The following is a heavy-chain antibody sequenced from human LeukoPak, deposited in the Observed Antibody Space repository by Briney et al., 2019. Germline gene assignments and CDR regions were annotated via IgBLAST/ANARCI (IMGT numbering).Heavy chain of an antibody. Sequence: SETLSLTCTLSGGSISSYYWNWIRQPPGKGLEWIGYITGNIYYSGSTNYNASLKSRVTISLDTSKNQFSLKLSAVTAADTAVYYCARDSRDYGSGSYWDVWGQGTTVTVSS. CDR2: ITGNIYYSGST. CDR3: ARDSRDYGSGSYWDV. CDR1: GGSISSYY. V-gene: IGHV4-59*01. D-gene: IGHD3-10*01. J-gene: IGHJ6*02.